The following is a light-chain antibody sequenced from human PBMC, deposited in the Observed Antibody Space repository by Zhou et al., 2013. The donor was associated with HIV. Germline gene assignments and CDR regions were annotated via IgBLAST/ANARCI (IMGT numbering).Light chain of an antibody. CDR2: KAS. V-gene: IGKV1-6*02. Sequence: IQMTQSPSSLSASAGDRVTITCRASQTISNYLNWYQQKPGKAPKLLIYKASNLQSGVPSRFSGSGSGTEFTLTISSLQPEDVATYYCQKYNVAPLTFGGGTKVEIK. J-gene: IGKJ4*01. CDR3: QKYNVAPLT. CDR1: QTISNY.